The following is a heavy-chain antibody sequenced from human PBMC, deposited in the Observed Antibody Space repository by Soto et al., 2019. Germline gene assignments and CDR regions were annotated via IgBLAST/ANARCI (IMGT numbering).Heavy chain of an antibody. CDR2: IYHTGIT. V-gene: IGHV4-59*11. CDR1: GGSIRSLY. D-gene: IGHD2-15*01. CDR3: ARLIPASLGQISYYFDY. Sequence: SETLSLTCTVSGGSIRSLYWSWFRQPPGKRPEWIGYIYHTGITNYNPSLKSRIAISVDTAKNQFSLNLTSVTAADTAIYYCARLIPASLGQISYYFDYWGQGALVTVS. J-gene: IGHJ4*02.